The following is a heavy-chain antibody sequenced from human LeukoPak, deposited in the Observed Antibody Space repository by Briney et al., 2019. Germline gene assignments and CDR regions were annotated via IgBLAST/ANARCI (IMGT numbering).Heavy chain of an antibody. CDR2: INHSGSI. CDR1: GGSLSGYY. Sequence: SETLSLTCGVNGGSLSGYYWSWLRQSPTKELEWIGEINHSGSINYSPSLQSRVTISVDTSKNQSYLNLKSRTAADTAVYYCARRRWSSSSVIGYWGRGTRVTVST. V-gene: IGHV4-34*01. J-gene: IGHJ4*02. D-gene: IGHD6-6*01. CDR3: ARRRWSSSSVIGY.